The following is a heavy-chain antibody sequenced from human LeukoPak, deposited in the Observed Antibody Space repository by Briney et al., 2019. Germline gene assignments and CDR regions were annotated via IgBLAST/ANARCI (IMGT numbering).Heavy chain of an antibody. CDR3: AREPFADYESSGSLPSPFDY. J-gene: IGHJ4*02. D-gene: IGHD3-22*01. V-gene: IGHV3-48*01. CDR1: GFTFSSYS. CDR2: ISSSSSTI. Sequence: TGGSLRLSCAASGFTFSSYSMNWVRQAPGKGLEWVSYISSSSSTIYYADSVKGRFTISRDNAKNSLYLQMNSLRAEDTAVYFCAREPFADYESSGSLPSPFDYWGQGTLVTVSS.